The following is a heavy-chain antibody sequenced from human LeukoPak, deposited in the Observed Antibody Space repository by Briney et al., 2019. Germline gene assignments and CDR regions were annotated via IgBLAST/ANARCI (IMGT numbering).Heavy chain of an antibody. J-gene: IGHJ4*02. CDR1: GFTFSSYA. CDR2: ISYDGSNK. V-gene: IGHV3-30*04. Sequence: GGSLRLSCAASGFTFSSYAMHWVRQAPGKGLEWVAVISYDGSNKYYADSVRGRFTISRDNSKTTLYLQMNSLRAEDTAVYYCAKDPYGSGSYYISLQYYFDYWGQGTLVTVSS. D-gene: IGHD3-10*01. CDR3: AKDPYGSGSYYISLQYYFDY.